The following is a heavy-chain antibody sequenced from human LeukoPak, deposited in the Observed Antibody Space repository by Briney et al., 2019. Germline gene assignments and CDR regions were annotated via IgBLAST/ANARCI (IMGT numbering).Heavy chain of an antibody. J-gene: IGHJ4*02. D-gene: IGHD2-2*01. CDR1: GYSFTSHY. CDR2: INPNSGGT. V-gene: IGHV1-2*02. CDR3: ARDSDCSSTSCYVGGVDY. Sequence: ASVKVSCKASGYSFTSHYMHWVRQAPGQGLEWMGWINPNSGGTNYAQKFQGRVTMTRDTSISTAYMELSRMRSDDTAVYYCARDSDCSSTSCYVGGVDYWGQGTLVTVSS.